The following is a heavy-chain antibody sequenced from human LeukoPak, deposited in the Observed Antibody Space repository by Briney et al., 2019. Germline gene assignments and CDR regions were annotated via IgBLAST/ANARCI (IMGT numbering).Heavy chain of an antibody. D-gene: IGHD6-13*01. CDR2: INPNSGGT. J-gene: IGHJ6*04. CDR1: GYTFTGYY. V-gene: IGHV1-2*02. CDR3: ARAEPYSSSWAVV. Sequence: ASVKVSCXASGYTFTGYYMHWVRQAPGQGLEWMGWINPNSGGTNYAQKFQGRVTMTRDTSISTAYMELSRLRSDDTAVYYCARAEPYSSSWAVVWGKGTTVTVSS.